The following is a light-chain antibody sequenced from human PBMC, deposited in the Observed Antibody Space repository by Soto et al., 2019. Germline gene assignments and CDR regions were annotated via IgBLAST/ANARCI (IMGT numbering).Light chain of an antibody. CDR1: QSVSSSY. Sequence: EIVLTQSPGTLSLSPGERATLSCRASQSVSSSYLAWYQQKPGQAPMLLIYGASSRSTGIPDRFSGSGSGADFTLTISRLEPDDFAVYYGQQYGSSPLFGQGTRLEIK. J-gene: IGKJ5*01. CDR3: QQYGSSPL. CDR2: GAS. V-gene: IGKV3-20*01.